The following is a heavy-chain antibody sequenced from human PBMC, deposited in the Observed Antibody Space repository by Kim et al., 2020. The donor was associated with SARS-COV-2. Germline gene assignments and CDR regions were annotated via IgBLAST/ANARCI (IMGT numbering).Heavy chain of an antibody. Sequence: GGSLRLSCAASGFAFSTYAMAWIRQAPGKGLECVSFISGSGERIFHAESVRGRFTISRDNSKNTLYLQMNSLRVDDTAVYYCAEDHTGTLWGILGYWGQGSLVTVSS. D-gene: IGHD3-16*01. CDR1: GFAFSTYA. V-gene: IGHV3-23*01. CDR3: AEDHTGTLWGILGY. CDR2: ISGSGERI. J-gene: IGHJ4*02.